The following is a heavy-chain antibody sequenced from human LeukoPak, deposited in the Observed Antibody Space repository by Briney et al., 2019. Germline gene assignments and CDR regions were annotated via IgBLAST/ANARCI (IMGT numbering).Heavy chain of an antibody. D-gene: IGHD5-12*01. V-gene: IGHV5-10-1*01. CDR1: GCSFSSYW. J-gene: IGHJ4*02. Sequence: GESLKISCKGSGCSFSSYWISWVRQMPGKGLEWMGRIDPSDSYTNYSPSFQGRVTISADKSISTAYLQWSSLKASDTAMYYCARSGYSGYDNTFDYWGQGALVTVSS. CDR3: ARSGYSGYDNTFDY. CDR2: IDPSDSYT.